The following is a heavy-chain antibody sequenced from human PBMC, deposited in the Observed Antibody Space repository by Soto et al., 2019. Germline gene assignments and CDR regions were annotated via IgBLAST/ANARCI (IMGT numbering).Heavy chain of an antibody. Sequence: EVQLVESGGGLVQPGGSLRLSCAASGFTFSSYSMNWVRQAPGKGLEWVSYISSSSRTIYYADSVKGRFTISRDNAKNSLYLQMNSLRAEDTAVYYCARADSGYAHGYYYYGMDVWGQGTTVTVSS. D-gene: IGHD5-12*01. CDR2: ISSSSRTI. J-gene: IGHJ6*02. CDR3: ARADSGYAHGYYYYGMDV. V-gene: IGHV3-48*01. CDR1: GFTFSSYS.